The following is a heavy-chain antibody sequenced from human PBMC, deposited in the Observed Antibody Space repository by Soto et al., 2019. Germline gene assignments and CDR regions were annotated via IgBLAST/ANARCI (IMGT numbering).Heavy chain of an antibody. J-gene: IGHJ3*02. Sequence: QVQLVQSGAEVKKPGASVKVSCKVSGYTLTELSMHWVRQAPGKGLEWMGGFDPEDGETIYAQKFQGRVTMTEDTSTDTAYMELSSLRSEDTAVYYCASTGTLVVVAAPAMGLSAFDIWGQGTMVTVSS. V-gene: IGHV1-24*01. CDR2: FDPEDGET. D-gene: IGHD2-15*01. CDR3: ASTGTLVVVAAPAMGLSAFDI. CDR1: GYTLTELS.